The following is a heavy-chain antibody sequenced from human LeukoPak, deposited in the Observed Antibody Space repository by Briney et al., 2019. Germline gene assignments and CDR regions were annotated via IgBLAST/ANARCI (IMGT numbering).Heavy chain of an antibody. CDR2: IKYSGST. Sequence: SETLSLTCTAPGGSISTRSLYWGWVRQPPGKGLEWIGSIKYSGSTSYNPSLKSRVTISVDTSTNQFSLRLTSVTAADPAVYFCARPFSGSFSTYDYWGQGTLVTVSS. J-gene: IGHJ4*02. CDR3: ARPFSGSFSTYDY. D-gene: IGHD1-26*01. CDR1: GGSISTRSLY. V-gene: IGHV4-39*01.